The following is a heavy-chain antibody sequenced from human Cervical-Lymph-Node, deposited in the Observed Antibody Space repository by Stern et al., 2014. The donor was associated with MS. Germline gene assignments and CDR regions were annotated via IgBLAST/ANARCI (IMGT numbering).Heavy chain of an antibody. V-gene: IGHV7-4-1*02. D-gene: IGHD3-3*01. J-gene: IGHJ4*02. Sequence: QLVQSGSELKKPGASVKISCKASGYSFTNYALNWVRQAPGQGLEWMGWINTNTGNPAYAQDFTGRFVFSLDTSVSTAYLQINSLKADDTAVYYCARARFAWPNFDFWGQGTLVTVSS. CDR1: GYSFTNYA. CDR2: INTNTGNP. CDR3: ARARFAWPNFDF.